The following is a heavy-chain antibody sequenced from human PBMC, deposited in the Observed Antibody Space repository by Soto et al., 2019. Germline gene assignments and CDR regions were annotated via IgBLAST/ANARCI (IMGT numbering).Heavy chain of an antibody. D-gene: IGHD3-22*01. V-gene: IGHV1-2*02. Sequence: GXSVKVSCKASGYSFTRYYKHWVRQAPGQGLEWMGWINPNSGGTDYAQKFQGRVTMTRDTSISTAYMEPSRLRSDDTAVYYCARVSHYYDSSGYYWGQGTLVTVSS. CDR1: GYSFTRYY. CDR2: INPNSGGT. CDR3: ARVSHYYDSSGYY. J-gene: IGHJ4*02.